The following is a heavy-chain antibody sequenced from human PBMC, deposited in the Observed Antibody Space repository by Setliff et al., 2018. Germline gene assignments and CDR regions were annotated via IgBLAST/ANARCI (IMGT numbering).Heavy chain of an antibody. Sequence: SETLSLTCTVSGGSISRGDYYWSWIRQHPGKGLEWIGYIYYSGNTYYNPSLKSRVTISIDKSRNQFSLNLNSVTAADTAVYYCARTLLLSPYYFDYWGQGTLVTVSS. CDR1: GGSISRGDYY. D-gene: IGHD2-21*01. J-gene: IGHJ4*02. CDR3: ARTLLLSPYYFDY. V-gene: IGHV4-30-4*08. CDR2: IYYSGNT.